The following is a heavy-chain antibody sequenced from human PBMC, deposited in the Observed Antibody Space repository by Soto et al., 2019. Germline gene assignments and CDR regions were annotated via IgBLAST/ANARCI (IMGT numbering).Heavy chain of an antibody. CDR1: GFTFSDYY. Sequence: GGSLRLSCAASGFTFSDYYMSWIRQAPGKGLEWASYISSSSSYTNYADSVKGRFTISRDNAKNSLYLQMNSLRAEDTAVYYCARLGYCTNGVCYPYYYYYGMDVWGQGTTVTVSS. CDR2: ISSSSSYT. V-gene: IGHV3-11*06. J-gene: IGHJ6*02. D-gene: IGHD2-8*01. CDR3: ARLGYCTNGVCYPYYYYYGMDV.